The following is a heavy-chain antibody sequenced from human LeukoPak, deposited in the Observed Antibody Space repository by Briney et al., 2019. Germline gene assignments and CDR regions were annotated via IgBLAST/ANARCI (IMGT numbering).Heavy chain of an antibody. D-gene: IGHD5-12*01. CDR2: IYYSGST. J-gene: IGHJ4*02. Sequence: SETLSLTCTVSGGSISSYYWSWIRQPPGKGLEWIGYIYYSGSTNYNPSLKSRVTISVDTSKNQFSLKLSSVTAADTAVYYCASGDIAGDFDYWGQGTLVTVSS. CDR1: GGSISSYY. V-gene: IGHV4-59*01. CDR3: ASGDIAGDFDY.